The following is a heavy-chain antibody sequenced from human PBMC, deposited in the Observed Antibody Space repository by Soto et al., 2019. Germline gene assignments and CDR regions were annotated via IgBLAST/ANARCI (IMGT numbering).Heavy chain of an antibody. J-gene: IGHJ6*02. CDR1: GFTFDDYT. CDR3: AREDGDFWSGGGGSTSRPYYGMDV. CDR2: ISWDGGST. Sequence: EVQLVESGGVVVQPGGSLRLSCAASGFTFDDYTMHWVRQAPGKGLEWVSLISWDGGSTYYADSVKGRFTISRDNSKNTLYLQMNSLRAEDTAVYYCAREDGDFWSGGGGSTSRPYYGMDVWGQGTTVTVSS. V-gene: IGHV3-43*01. D-gene: IGHD3-3*01.